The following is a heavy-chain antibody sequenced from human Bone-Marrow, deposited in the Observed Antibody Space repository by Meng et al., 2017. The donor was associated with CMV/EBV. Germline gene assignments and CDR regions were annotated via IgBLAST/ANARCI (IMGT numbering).Heavy chain of an antibody. CDR1: GFTFSSYA. D-gene: IGHD2-2*01. V-gene: IGHV3-30*04. Sequence: GESLKISCAASGFTFSSYAMHWVRQAPGKGLEWVAVISYDGSNKYYADSVKGRFTISRDNSKNTLYLQMNSLRAEDTAVYYCARGGGGCSSTSCRYYYYGMDVWGQGTTVTVSS. J-gene: IGHJ6*02. CDR3: ARGGGGCSSTSCRYYYYGMDV. CDR2: ISYDGSNK.